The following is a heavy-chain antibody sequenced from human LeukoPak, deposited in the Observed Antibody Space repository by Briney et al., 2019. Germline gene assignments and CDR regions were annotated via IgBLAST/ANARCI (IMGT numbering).Heavy chain of an antibody. J-gene: IGHJ6*03. V-gene: IGHV3-7*01. CDR2: IKQDGSEK. CDR1: GFTFSNYW. CDR3: ARYSNWFNYYYYYMDV. D-gene: IGHD7-27*01. Sequence: GGSLRLSCAASGFTFSNYWMTWVRQAPGKGLEWVANIKQDGSEKYYVDSVKGRFTISRDNDEKSLYLQMNGLGAEDAAVYYCARYSNWFNYYYYYMDVWGKGTTVTVSS.